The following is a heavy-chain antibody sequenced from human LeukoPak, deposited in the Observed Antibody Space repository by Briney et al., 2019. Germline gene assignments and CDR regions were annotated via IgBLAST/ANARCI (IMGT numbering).Heavy chain of an antibody. Sequence: PGESLRLSCAASGFTFSNYEFNWVRQAPGKGLEWVSYISSSGRNIYYADSVKGRFTISRDNAKNSLYLQMNSLRAEDTAVYYCARDLVQLWSKDFWGQGTLVTVSS. D-gene: IGHD5-18*01. CDR2: ISSSGRNI. CDR1: GFTFSNYE. V-gene: IGHV3-48*03. J-gene: IGHJ4*02. CDR3: ARDLVQLWSKDF.